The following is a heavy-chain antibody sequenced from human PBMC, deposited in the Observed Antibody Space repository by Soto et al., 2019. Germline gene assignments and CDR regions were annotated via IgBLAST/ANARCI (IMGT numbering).Heavy chain of an antibody. CDR1: GFTFTSYC. V-gene: IGHV3-30*18. Sequence: QVQLVESGGGVVQPGRSLRLSCEASGFTFTSYCMHWVRQAPGKGLQWLALISHDGRDKYYADSVKGRFTISRDNSKNTLSLQVDMKRAKDTAMYYCEKVGGSPRRFDYWGQGTLVTVSS. J-gene: IGHJ4*02. CDR3: EKVGGSPRRFDY. CDR2: ISHDGRDK. D-gene: IGHD2-15*01.